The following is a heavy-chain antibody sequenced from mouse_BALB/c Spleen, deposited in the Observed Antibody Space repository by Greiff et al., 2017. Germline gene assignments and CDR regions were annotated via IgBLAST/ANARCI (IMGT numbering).Heavy chain of an antibody. D-gene: IGHD2-4*01. CDR1: GFTFTDYY. J-gene: IGHJ3*01. CDR2: IRNKANGYTT. CDR3: ARSDYVFAY. Sequence: EVKLVESGGGLVQPGGSLRLSCATSGFTFTDYYMSWVRQPPGKALEWLGFIRNKANGYTTEYSASVKGRFTISRDNSQSILYLQMNTLRAEDSATYYCARSDYVFAYWGQGTLVTVSA. V-gene: IGHV7-3*02.